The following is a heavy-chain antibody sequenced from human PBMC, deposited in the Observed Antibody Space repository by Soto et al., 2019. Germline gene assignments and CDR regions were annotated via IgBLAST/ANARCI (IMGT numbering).Heavy chain of an antibody. J-gene: IGHJ6*02. CDR3: ARDLRYYGSGSYYNPLNYYYCGMDV. V-gene: IGHV4-59*01. Sequence: SETLSLTCTVSGGSISSYYWSWIRQPPGKGLEWIGYIYYSGSTNYNPSLKSRVTISVDTSKNQFSLKLSSVTAADTAVYYCARDLRYYGSGSYYNPLNYYYCGMDVWGQGTTVTVSS. CDR2: IYYSGST. D-gene: IGHD3-10*01. CDR1: GGSISSYY.